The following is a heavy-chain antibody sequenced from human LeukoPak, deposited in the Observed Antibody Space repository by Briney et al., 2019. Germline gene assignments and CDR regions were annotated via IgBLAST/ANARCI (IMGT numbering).Heavy chain of an antibody. V-gene: IGHV4-31*03. CDR3: ARDGSSLFDY. D-gene: IGHD6-13*01. Sequence: MASETLSLTCTVSGGSISSGGYYWSWIRQHPGKGLEWIGYIYYSGSTYYNPSLKSRVTISVDTSKNQFSLKLSSVTAADTAVYYCARDGSSLFDYWGQGTLVTVSS. J-gene: IGHJ4*02. CDR1: GGSISSGGYY. CDR2: IYYSGST.